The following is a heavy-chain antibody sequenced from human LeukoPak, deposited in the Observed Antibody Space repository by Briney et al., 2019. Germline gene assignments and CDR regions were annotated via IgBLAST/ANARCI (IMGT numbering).Heavy chain of an antibody. Sequence: SETLSLTCTVSGGSISSSSYYWGWIRQPPGKGLEWIGSIYYSGSTYYNPSLKNRVTISVDTSKNQFSLKLSSVTAADTAVYYCARDSYGTSSSWGFYYYYYMDVWGKGTTVTVSS. J-gene: IGHJ6*03. D-gene: IGHD6-13*01. CDR2: IYYSGST. CDR3: ARDSYGTSSSWGFYYYYYMDV. V-gene: IGHV4-39*07. CDR1: GGSISSSSYY.